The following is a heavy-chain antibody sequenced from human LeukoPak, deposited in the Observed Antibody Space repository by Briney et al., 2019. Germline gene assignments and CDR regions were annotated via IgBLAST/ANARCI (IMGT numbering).Heavy chain of an antibody. CDR2: INPNSGGT. V-gene: IGHV1-2*02. CDR3: ARVFQAETTRGSLIDH. D-gene: IGHD4-17*01. Sequence: ASVKVSCKASGYTFTGYYMHWVRQAPGQGLEWMGWINPNSGGTNYAQKFQGRVTMTRDTSISTAYMELSRLRSDDTAVYYCARVFQAETTRGSLIDHWGQGTLVTVSS. CDR1: GYTFTGYY. J-gene: IGHJ4*02.